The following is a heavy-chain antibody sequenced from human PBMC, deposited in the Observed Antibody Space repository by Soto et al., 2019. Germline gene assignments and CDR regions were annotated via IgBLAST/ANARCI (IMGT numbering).Heavy chain of an antibody. Sequence: QVQLVQSGAEVKKPGSSVKVSCKASGGTFSSYAISWVRQAPGQGLEWMGGIIPIFGTANYAQKFQGRVTITADESTSTXYMELSSLRSEDTAVDYCARGSDYDSRGYYYSWFDPWGQGTLVTVSS. D-gene: IGHD3-22*01. J-gene: IGHJ5*02. CDR2: IIPIFGTA. V-gene: IGHV1-69*12. CDR1: GGTFSSYA. CDR3: ARGSDYDSRGYYYSWFDP.